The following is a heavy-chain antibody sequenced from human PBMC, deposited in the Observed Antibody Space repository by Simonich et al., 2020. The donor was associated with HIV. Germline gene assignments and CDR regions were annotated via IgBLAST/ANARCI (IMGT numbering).Heavy chain of an antibody. Sequence: EVQLVQSGAEVKKPGATVKISCKVSGYTFTDYYIHWVQQVPGKGLEWIGRVDPEQDEKIYAEKFQGRLPITADTSPDIAYMELSSLRSEDTAVYYCATVGLRDGYNYYWGQGTLITVSS. CDR1: GYTFTDYY. CDR2: VDPEQDEK. V-gene: IGHV1-69-2*01. J-gene: IGHJ4*02. D-gene: IGHD1-1*01. CDR3: ATVGLRDGYNYY.